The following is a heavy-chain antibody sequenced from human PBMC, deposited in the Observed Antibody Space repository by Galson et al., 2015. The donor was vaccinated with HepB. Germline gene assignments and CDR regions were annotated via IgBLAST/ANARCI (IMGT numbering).Heavy chain of an antibody. V-gene: IGHV3-7*01. J-gene: IGHJ4*02. Sequence: SLRLSCAASGFTFSSYWMSWVRQAPGKGLEWVANIKQDGSEKYYVDSVKGRFTISRDNAKNSLYLQMNSLRAEDTAVYYCARQYYDFWSGYFDYWGQGTLVTVSS. CDR1: GFTFSSYW. CDR2: IKQDGSEK. CDR3: ARQYYDFWSGYFDY. D-gene: IGHD3-3*01.